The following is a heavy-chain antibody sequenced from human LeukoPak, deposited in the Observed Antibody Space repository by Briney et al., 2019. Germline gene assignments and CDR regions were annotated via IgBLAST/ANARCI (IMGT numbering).Heavy chain of an antibody. Sequence: GASVKVSCKAPGYTFTSYYMHWVRQAPGQGLEWMGIINPSGGSTSYAQKFQGRVTMTRDTSTSTVYMELSSLRSEDTAVYYCAREFWDCSGGGCRDYYYGMDVWGQGTTVTVSS. V-gene: IGHV1-46*01. J-gene: IGHJ6*02. CDR2: INPSGGST. D-gene: IGHD2-15*01. CDR1: GYTFTSYY. CDR3: AREFWDCSGGGCRDYYYGMDV.